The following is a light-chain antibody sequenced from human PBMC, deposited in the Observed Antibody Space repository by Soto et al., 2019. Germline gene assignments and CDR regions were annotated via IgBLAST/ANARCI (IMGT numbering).Light chain of an antibody. CDR1: SSDVGSYNL. V-gene: IGLV2-23*01. CDR3: CSYAGSSTYV. Sequence: QSVLTQPASVSGSPGQSITISCTRTSSDVGSYNLVSWYQQHPGKAPKLMIYEGSKRPSGVSHRFSGSKSGNTASLTISGIQAEDEADYYCCSYAGSSTYVFGAGTKLTVL. CDR2: EGS. J-gene: IGLJ1*01.